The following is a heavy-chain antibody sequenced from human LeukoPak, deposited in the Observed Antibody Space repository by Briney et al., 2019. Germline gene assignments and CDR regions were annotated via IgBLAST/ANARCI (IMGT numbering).Heavy chain of an antibody. CDR1: GYTFTGYY. J-gene: IGHJ4*02. V-gene: IGHV1-2*02. D-gene: IGHD3-10*01. Sequence: GASVKVSCKASGYTFTGYYMHWVRQAPGQGLEWMGWINPNSGGTNYAQKFQGRVTMTRDTSISTAYMELSRLRSDDTAVYYCARGSSGSYYNGVVDYWGQGTLVTVSS. CDR3: ARGSSGSYYNGVVDY. CDR2: INPNSGGT.